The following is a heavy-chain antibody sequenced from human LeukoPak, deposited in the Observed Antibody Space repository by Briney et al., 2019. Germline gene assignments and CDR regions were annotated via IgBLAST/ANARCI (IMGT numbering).Heavy chain of an antibody. CDR3: ARDRSGGSPVGYFDY. D-gene: IGHD1-26*01. CDR2: ISSSSSYI. Sequence: GGSLRLSCAASGFTFSTYSMNWVRQAPGKGLEWVSSISSSSSYIYYADSVKGRFTISRDNAKNSLYLQMNSLRAEDTAVYYCARDRSGGSPVGYFDYWGQGTLVTVSS. J-gene: IGHJ4*02. CDR1: GFTFSTYS. V-gene: IGHV3-21*04.